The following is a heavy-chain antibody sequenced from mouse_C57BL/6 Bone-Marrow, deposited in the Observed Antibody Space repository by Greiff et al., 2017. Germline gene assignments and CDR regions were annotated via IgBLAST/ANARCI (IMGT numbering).Heavy chain of an antibody. Sequence: QVQLQQPGAELVKPGASVKLSCKASGYTFTSYWMHWVKQRPGRGLEWIGRIDTNSGGTKYNEKFKSKATLTVDKPSSTAYMQLSSLTSEDSAVYYCAIYYDYDDDFDYWGQGTTLTVSS. CDR1: GYTFTSYW. CDR2: IDTNSGGT. J-gene: IGHJ2*01. CDR3: AIYYDYDDDFDY. V-gene: IGHV1-72*01. D-gene: IGHD2-4*01.